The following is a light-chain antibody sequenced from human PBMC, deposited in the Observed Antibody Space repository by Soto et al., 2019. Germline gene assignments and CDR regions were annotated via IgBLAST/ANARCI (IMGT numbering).Light chain of an antibody. Sequence: QSVLTQPPSVSGAPGQRVTISCTGSSSNIGAGYDVHWYQQLPGTDPKLLIYGNSNRPSGVPDRFSGSKSGTSAPLAITGLQADYEADYYCPSYDSSLSGPIFGGGTKLTVL. CDR1: SSNIGAGYD. V-gene: IGLV1-40*01. CDR3: PSYDSSLSGPI. CDR2: GNS. J-gene: IGLJ2*01.